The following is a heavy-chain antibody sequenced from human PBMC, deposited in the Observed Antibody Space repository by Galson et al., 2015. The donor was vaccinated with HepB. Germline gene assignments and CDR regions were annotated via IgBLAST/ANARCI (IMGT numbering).Heavy chain of an antibody. Sequence: CAISGDSVASNSAVWNWIRQSPSRGLEWLGRTYFRSKWHNDYGISVKSRISINADTSQNQFSLHLSSVTPEDTAVYYCAYGSDVWGQGTTVIASS. CDR3: AYGSDV. CDR2: TYFRSKWHN. CDR1: GDSVASNSAV. J-gene: IGHJ6*02. V-gene: IGHV6-1*01.